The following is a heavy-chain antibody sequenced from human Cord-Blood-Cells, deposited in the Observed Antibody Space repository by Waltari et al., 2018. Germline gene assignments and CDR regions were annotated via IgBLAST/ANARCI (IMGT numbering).Heavy chain of an antibody. CDR3: AREGERGAFDI. J-gene: IGHJ3*02. V-gene: IGHV3-53*02. D-gene: IGHD1-1*01. CDR1: GLPSRSNH. CDR2: IYSGGST. Sequence: EVQLVETGGGLIQHGGSRRLSCAASGLPSRSNHMSWVRQAPGKGLEWVSVIYSGGSTYYADSVKGRFTISRDNSKNTLYLQMNSLRAEDTAVYYCAREGERGAFDIWGQGTMVTVSS.